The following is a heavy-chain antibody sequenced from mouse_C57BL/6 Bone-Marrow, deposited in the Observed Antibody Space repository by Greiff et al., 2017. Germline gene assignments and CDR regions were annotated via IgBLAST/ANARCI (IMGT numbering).Heavy chain of an antibody. CDR3: AKSMITTRYYAMDD. CDR1: GYTFTSYW. J-gene: IGHJ4*01. CDR2: IYPGSGST. D-gene: IGHD2-4*01. Sequence: QVQLQQPGAELVKPGASVKMSCKASGYTFTSYWITWVKQRPGQGLEWIGDIYPGSGSTNYNEKFKSKATLTVDTSSSTAYMQLSSPAYEDSAVYSCAKSMITTRYYAMDDWGQGTSVTVSS. V-gene: IGHV1-55*01.